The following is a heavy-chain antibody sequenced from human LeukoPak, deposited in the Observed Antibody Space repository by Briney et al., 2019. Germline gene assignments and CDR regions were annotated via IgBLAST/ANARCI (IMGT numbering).Heavy chain of an antibody. Sequence: SETLSLTCTVSGGSISSETYYWSFIRQPAGKGLEWIGRTHTSGTTNYNPSLKSRLIISVDTSKNQFSLKLSSVTAADTAVYYCARGAEYYAIWRGYAGYSDYWGQGISVTVSS. CDR2: THTSGTT. D-gene: IGHD3-3*01. V-gene: IGHV4-61*02. CDR3: ARGAEYYAIWRGYAGYSDY. CDR1: GGSISSETYY. J-gene: IGHJ4*02.